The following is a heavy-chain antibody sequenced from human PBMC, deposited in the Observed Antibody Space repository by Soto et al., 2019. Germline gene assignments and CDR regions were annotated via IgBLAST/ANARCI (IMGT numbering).Heavy chain of an antibody. J-gene: IGHJ5*02. Sequence: PGGSLRLSCAASGFTFSSYAMHWVRQAPGKGLEWVAVISYDGSNKYYADSVKGRFTISRDNSKNTLYLQMNSLRAEDTAVYYCARALTMRVVVTDNWFDPWGQGTLVTVSS. CDR3: ARALTMRVVVTDNWFDP. D-gene: IGHD3-22*01. CDR2: ISYDGSNK. V-gene: IGHV3-30-3*01. CDR1: GFTFSSYA.